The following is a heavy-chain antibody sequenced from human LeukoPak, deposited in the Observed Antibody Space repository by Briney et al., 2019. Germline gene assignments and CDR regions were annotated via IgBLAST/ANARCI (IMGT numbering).Heavy chain of an antibody. CDR3: AKGSTFYSSSPFDY. Sequence: GRSLRLSRAASGFTFDDYAMHWVRQAPGKGLEWVSGISWNSGSIGYADSVKGRFTIPRDNAKNSLYLQMNSLRAEDTALYYCAKGSTFYSSSPFDYWGQGTLVTVSS. J-gene: IGHJ4*02. V-gene: IGHV3-9*01. D-gene: IGHD6-6*01. CDR1: GFTFDDYA. CDR2: ISWNSGSI.